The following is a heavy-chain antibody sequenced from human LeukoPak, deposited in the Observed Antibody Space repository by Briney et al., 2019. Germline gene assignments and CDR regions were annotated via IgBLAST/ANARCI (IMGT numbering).Heavy chain of an antibody. CDR3: ARPKRGTYITY. J-gene: IGHJ4*02. D-gene: IGHD3-10*01. CDR1: EYSFTRYW. V-gene: IGHV5-10-1*01. CDR2: IDPSDSYT. Sequence: GESLKISCKDSEYSFTRYWISWVRQMPGKGLEWMGRIDPSDSYTNYSPSFQGHVTLSADKSISTAYLQLSSLKASDTAMYYCARPKRGTYITYWGQGTLVTVSS.